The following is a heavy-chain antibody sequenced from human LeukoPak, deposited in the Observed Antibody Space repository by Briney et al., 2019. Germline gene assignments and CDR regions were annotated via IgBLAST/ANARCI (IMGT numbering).Heavy chain of an antibody. J-gene: IGHJ5*02. Sequence: SETLSLTCTVSGGSISSYYWSWIRQPPGKGLEWIGYIYYSGSTNYNPSLKSRVTISVDTSKNQFSLKLSSVTAADTAVYYCARGRRDYDSSGYTNWFDPWGQGTLVTVSS. CDR1: GGSISSYY. V-gene: IGHV4-59*12. D-gene: IGHD3-22*01. CDR3: ARGRRDYDSSGYTNWFDP. CDR2: IYYSGST.